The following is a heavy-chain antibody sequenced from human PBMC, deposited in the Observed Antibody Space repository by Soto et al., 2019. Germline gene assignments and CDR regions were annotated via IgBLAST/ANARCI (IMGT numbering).Heavy chain of an antibody. CDR3: ARDDYDFWSGYERADLTGGMDV. Sequence: QVQLVESGGGVVQPGRSLRLSCAASGFTFSSYGMHWVRQAPGKGLEWVAVTWYDGSNKNYAESVKCRFTISRDNSKNTVYLQMNSLGAEDTAVYYCARDDYDFWSGYERADLTGGMDVWGQGTTVTVSS. V-gene: IGHV3-33*01. CDR2: TWYDGSNK. D-gene: IGHD3-3*01. J-gene: IGHJ6*02. CDR1: GFTFSSYG.